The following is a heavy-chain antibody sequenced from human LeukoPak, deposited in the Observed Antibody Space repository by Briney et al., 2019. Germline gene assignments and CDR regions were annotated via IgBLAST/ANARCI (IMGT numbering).Heavy chain of an antibody. CDR3: ASGQQLGY. Sequence: PGGSLRHSCAASGFTFSNYWMSWVRQAPGRGLEWVANIKQDGSEKYYVDSVKGRFTISRDNAKNSLYLQMNSLRAEDTAVYYCASGQQLGYWGQGTLVTVSS. D-gene: IGHD6-6*01. CDR2: IKQDGSEK. CDR1: GFTFSNYW. V-gene: IGHV3-7*01. J-gene: IGHJ4*02.